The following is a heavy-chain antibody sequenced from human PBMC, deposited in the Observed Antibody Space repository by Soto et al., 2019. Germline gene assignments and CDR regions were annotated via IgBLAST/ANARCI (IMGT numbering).Heavy chain of an antibody. CDR3: VRLRGYGDSNFDY. Sequence: SETLSLTCAVSGDSISNSYYWGWIRQPPGKGLEWLATIYYSGGTYYNPSLKSRVTISQDTSKNRFSLKLTFVTAADTAVYYCVRLRGYGDSNFDYWGQGAPVTVSS. CDR2: IYYSGGT. V-gene: IGHV4-39*01. CDR1: GDSISNSYY. D-gene: IGHD4-17*01. J-gene: IGHJ4*02.